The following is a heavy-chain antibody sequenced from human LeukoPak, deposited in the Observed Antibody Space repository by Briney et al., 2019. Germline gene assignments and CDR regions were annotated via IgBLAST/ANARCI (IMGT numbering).Heavy chain of an antibody. D-gene: IGHD2-2*01. CDR3: ARSRGLYCSSTSCYYYYMDV. CDR2: IIPHSGGT. CDR1: GYTFTGYY. Sequence: SVKVSCKASGYTFTGYYMHWVRQAPGQGLEWMGWIIPHSGGTNYAQKFQGRVTMTRDTSISTAYMELSRLRSDDTAVYYCARSRGLYCSSTSCYYYYMDVWGKGTPVTVSS. J-gene: IGHJ6*03. V-gene: IGHV1-2*02.